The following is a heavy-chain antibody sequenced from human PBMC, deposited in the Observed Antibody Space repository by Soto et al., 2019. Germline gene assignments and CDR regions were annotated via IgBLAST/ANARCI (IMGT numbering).Heavy chain of an antibody. D-gene: IGHD3-16*02. CDR2: ISGSGGST. Sequence: GGSLRLSFAASGFTFSSYAMSWVRQAPVKGLEWASAISGSGGSTYYADSVKGRFTISRDNSKNTLYLRMNSLRAEDTAVYYCGGGEPRMITLGGLILSGFDYWGQGTLVTVCS. V-gene: IGHV3-23*01. J-gene: IGHJ4*02. CDR1: GFTFSSYA. CDR3: GGGEPRMITLGGLILSGFDY.